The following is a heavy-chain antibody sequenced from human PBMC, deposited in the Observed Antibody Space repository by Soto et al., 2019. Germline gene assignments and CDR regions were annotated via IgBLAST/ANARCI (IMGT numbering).Heavy chain of an antibody. V-gene: IGHV4-59*08. CDR2: IYYSGST. J-gene: IGHJ5*02. CDR3: ARQLWAYGLILDWFDP. Sequence: SETLCLRWSVAGGSSSSYGGSWIRQPPGKGLEWIGYIYYSGSTNYNPSLKSRVTISVDTSKNQFSLKLSSVTAADTAVYYCARQLWAYGLILDWFDPWGQGTLVTVS. D-gene: IGHD3-10*01. CDR1: GGSSSSYG.